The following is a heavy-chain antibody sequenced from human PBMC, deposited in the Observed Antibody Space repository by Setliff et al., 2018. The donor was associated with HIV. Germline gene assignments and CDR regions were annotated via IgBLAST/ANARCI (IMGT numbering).Heavy chain of an antibody. CDR2: MYYTGST. Sequence: SETLSLTCTVSGGSTDSGSYYWAWIRQPPGKGREWSGSMYYTGSTYYNPSRKSRVTISIDTSKNQFSLKLNSVTAADTAMYYCARDGGSSGWYFVLGYSDYWGPGTLVTVSS. D-gene: IGHD6-19*01. CDR3: ARDGGSSGWYFVLGYSDY. CDR1: GGSTDSGSYY. J-gene: IGHJ4*02. V-gene: IGHV4-39*02.